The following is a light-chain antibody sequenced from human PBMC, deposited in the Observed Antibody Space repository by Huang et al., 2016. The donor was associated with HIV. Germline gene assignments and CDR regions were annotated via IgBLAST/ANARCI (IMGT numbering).Light chain of an antibody. CDR3: QQGYISPPLT. CDR2: AAT. J-gene: IGKJ4*01. Sequence: DIELTQSPSSLSASVGDRVTITCRASQTISTFLNWYQQKPGKAPKLLIYAATSLESGVPHRFSGSGSGTHCTLTISSLHPEDFASYYCQQGYISPPLTFGGGTKVEI. CDR1: QTISTF. V-gene: IGKV1-39*01.